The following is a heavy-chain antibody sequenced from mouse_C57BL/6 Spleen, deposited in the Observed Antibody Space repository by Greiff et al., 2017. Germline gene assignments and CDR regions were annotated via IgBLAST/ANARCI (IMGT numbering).Heavy chain of an antibody. J-gene: IGHJ3*01. Sequence: VQLQQSGAELGKPGASVKMSCKASGYTFTTYPIEWMKQTHGKSLEWIGNFHPYNDDTKYNEKFKGKATLTVEKSASTVYLELSRLTSDDSAFYYCARQADDRYYCWFAYWGQGTLVTVSA. CDR2: FHPYNDDT. V-gene: IGHV1-47*01. CDR1: GYTFTTYP. CDR3: ARQADDRYYCWFAY. D-gene: IGHD2-3*01.